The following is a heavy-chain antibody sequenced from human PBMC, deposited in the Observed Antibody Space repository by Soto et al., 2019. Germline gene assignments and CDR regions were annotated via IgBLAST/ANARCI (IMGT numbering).Heavy chain of an antibody. CDR1: GFTFSGYA. Sequence: EVQLLESGGGLVQPGGSLSLSCAATGFTFSGYAMSWVRQAPGKGLECVSGISGSGGSTYYADSVKGRFTISRDNAKNTLYLQMNSLRAEDTAVYYCAKDYIGTVPDAFDIWGQGTMVTVSS. D-gene: IGHD2-2*01. CDR2: ISGSGGST. J-gene: IGHJ3*02. V-gene: IGHV3-23*01. CDR3: AKDYIGTVPDAFDI.